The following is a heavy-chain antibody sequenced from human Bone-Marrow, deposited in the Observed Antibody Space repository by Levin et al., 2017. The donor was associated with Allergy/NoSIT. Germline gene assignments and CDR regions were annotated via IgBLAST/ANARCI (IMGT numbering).Heavy chain of an antibody. Sequence: PGGSLRLSCAASGFTFSTYGMHWVRQAPGKGLEWVAVISYEGSNADYADSVKGRFTISRDNSKNTVFLQMDRVRPDDTAVYYCARGGATRLDSSGWLNYFQHWVQCTLLTVSA. CDR1: GFTFSTYG. J-gene: IGHJ1*01. CDR3: ARGGATRLDSSGWLNYFQH. V-gene: IGHV3-30*19. D-gene: IGHD6-19*01. CDR2: ISYEGSNA.